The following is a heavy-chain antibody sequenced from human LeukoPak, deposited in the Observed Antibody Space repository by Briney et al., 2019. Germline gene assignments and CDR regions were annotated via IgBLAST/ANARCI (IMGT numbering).Heavy chain of an antibody. D-gene: IGHD3-22*01. CDR2: ISGSGGST. Sequence: GGSLRLSCAASGFTFSSYAMSWVRQAPGKGLEWVSAISGSGGSTYYADSVKGRFTIFRDNSKNTLYLQMNSLRAEDTAVYYCAKNAYSDSSGYLFDYWGQGTLVTVSS. CDR3: AKNAYSDSSGYLFDY. CDR1: GFTFSSYA. V-gene: IGHV3-23*01. J-gene: IGHJ4*02.